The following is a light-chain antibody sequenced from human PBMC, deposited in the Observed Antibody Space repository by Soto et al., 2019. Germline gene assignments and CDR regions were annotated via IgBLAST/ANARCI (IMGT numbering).Light chain of an antibody. CDR3: SSDTSSSTRRV. V-gene: IGLV2-14*01. CDR1: RSDVGGYNY. J-gene: IGLJ1*01. Sequence: QSALTQPASVSGSPGQSITISCTGTRSDVGGYNYVSWYQQHPGKAPKLMIYDVSNRPSGVSNRCSGSKSGNTASLTISGLQAEDEADYYCSSDTSSSTRRVFGTGTKLTVL. CDR2: DVS.